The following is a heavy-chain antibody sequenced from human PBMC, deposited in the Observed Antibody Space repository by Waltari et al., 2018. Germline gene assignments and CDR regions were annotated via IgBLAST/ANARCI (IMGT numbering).Heavy chain of an antibody. D-gene: IGHD3-16*01. CDR1: GGSISSYY. J-gene: IGHJ4*02. V-gene: IGHV4-59*01. Sequence: QVQLQHWGAGLLKPSETLSLTCAVYGGSISSYYWSWIRQPPGKGLEWIGYIYYSGSTNYNPSLKSRVTISVDTSKNQFSLKLSSVTAADTAVYYCAREIEGGDYFDYWGQGTLVTVSS. CDR2: IYYSGST. CDR3: AREIEGGDYFDY.